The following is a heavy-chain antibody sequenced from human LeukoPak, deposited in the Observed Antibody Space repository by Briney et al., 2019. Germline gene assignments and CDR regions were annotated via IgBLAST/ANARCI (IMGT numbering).Heavy chain of an antibody. V-gene: IGHV3-21*01. D-gene: IGHD4-17*01. CDR1: GFTFSSYS. Sequence: GGSLRLSCAASGFTFSSYSMNWARQAPGKGLEWVSSISSSSSYIYYADSVKGRFTISRDNAKNSLYLQMNSLRAEDTAVYYCARVGDYGDYGFDYWGQGTLVTVSS. CDR2: ISSSSSYI. J-gene: IGHJ4*02. CDR3: ARVGDYGDYGFDY.